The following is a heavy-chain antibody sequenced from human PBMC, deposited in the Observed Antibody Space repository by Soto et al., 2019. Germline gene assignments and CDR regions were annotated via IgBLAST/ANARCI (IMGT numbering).Heavy chain of an antibody. V-gene: IGHV4-59*01. CDR2: IYYSGST. D-gene: IGHD2-15*01. J-gene: IGHJ6*02. Sequence: SETLSLTCTVSGGSISSYYWSWIRQPPGKGLEWIGYIYYSGSTNYNPSLKSRVTISVDTSKNQFSLKLSSVTAADTAVYDCARGSSGGDYYYYGMDVWGQGTTVTVSS. CDR1: GGSISSYY. CDR3: ARGSSGGDYYYYGMDV.